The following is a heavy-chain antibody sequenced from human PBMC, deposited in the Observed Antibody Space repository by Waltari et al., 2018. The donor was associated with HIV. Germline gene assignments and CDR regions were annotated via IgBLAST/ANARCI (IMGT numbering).Heavy chain of an antibody. CDR1: GYTFINND. D-gene: IGHD3-3*01. Sequence: QVQLVQSGAEVKKPGASVKVSCKASGYTFINNDINWVRQAPEQGLVWMGWMSPNSGNAGYAPNFQGRVTMTRNTSTTTAYMELTDLRSADTAVYFCARGRGRYDFWSGYSSPGDAFDIWGQGTVVIVSS. CDR3: ARGRGRYDFWSGYSSPGDAFDI. J-gene: IGHJ3*02. V-gene: IGHV1-8*01. CDR2: MSPNSGNA.